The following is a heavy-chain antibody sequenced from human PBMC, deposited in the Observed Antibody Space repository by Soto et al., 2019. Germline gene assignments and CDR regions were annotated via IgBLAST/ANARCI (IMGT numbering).Heavy chain of an antibody. D-gene: IGHD3-22*01. CDR1: GFSLSNARMG. CDR2: IFSNDEK. Sequence: SGPTLVNPTETLTLTCTVSGFSLSNARMGVSWIRQPPGKALEWLAHIFSNDEKSYSTSLKSRLTISKDTSKSQVVLTMTNMDPVDTATYYFARTQGTYYYDPPWFDPWGQGTLVTVS. J-gene: IGHJ5*02. V-gene: IGHV2-26*01. CDR3: ARTQGTYYYDPPWFDP.